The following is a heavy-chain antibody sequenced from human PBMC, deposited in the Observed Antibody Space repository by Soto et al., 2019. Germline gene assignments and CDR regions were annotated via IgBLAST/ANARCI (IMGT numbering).Heavy chain of an antibody. D-gene: IGHD2-15*01. CDR3: YTFSVVTPPNYYYGMDV. V-gene: IGHV5-51*01. CDR2: IYPFDSDT. J-gene: IGHJ6*02. CDR1: GYTFTDYW. Sequence: PGESLKISCNGSGYTFTDYWIGWVRQLPGKGLEWMGIIYPFDSDTRYSPSFQGQVPISADQSIRHAYLQWSSLKASDTAMYYCYTFSVVTPPNYYYGMDVWGQGTTVTV.